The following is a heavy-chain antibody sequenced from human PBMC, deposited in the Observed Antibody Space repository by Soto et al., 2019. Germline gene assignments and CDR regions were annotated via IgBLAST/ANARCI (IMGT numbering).Heavy chain of an antibody. CDR1: GFTFSNYA. D-gene: IGHD3-3*01. V-gene: IGHV3-23*01. CDR3: ARGLDYDFWSGYYTGMGYFDY. Sequence: GSLRLSCAASGFTFSNYAISWVRQAPGKGLEWVSIISGSGDTSYYADSVKGRFTISRDNARNTLYLQLNSLRAEDTALYYCARGLDYDFWSGYYTGMGYFDYWGQGTLVTVSS. J-gene: IGHJ4*02. CDR2: ISGSGDTS.